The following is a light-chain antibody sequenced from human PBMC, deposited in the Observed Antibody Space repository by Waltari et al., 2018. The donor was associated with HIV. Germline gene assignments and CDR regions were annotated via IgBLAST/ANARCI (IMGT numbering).Light chain of an antibody. V-gene: IGLV2-11*01. CDR1: TSDAGGCNY. Sequence: QSALTQPRSVSGSPGEAVIISCAGTTSDAGGCNYVRWYQQHPGKAPRPIYCDGSTRPSGVPDLFSGSKSGNTASLTMYRRQAGDEADYFCCSYAGSYTFVVFGGGTKLTVL. CDR3: CSYAGSYTFVV. CDR2: DGS. J-gene: IGLJ2*01.